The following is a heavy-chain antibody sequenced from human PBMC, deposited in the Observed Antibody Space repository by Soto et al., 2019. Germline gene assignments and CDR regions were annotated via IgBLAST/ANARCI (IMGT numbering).Heavy chain of an antibody. D-gene: IGHD3-22*01. V-gene: IGHV3-72*01. CDR2: IRTEAKSYTT. CDR3: VRVGNYYDRRGYSLDALDV. CDR1: GFTFRDYY. Sequence: EVQLVESGGGLVQPGGSLRLFCAASGFTFRDYYIDWVRQAPRKGLEWVGRIRTEAKSYTTDYAASVKGRFTISREDSKNSVYLQMDSLESEDTAVYSGVRVGNYYDRRGYSLDALDVWGQGTMVTVS. J-gene: IGHJ3*01.